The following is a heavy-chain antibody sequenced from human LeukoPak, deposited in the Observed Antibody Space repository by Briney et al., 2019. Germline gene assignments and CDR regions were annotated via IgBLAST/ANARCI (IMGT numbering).Heavy chain of an antibody. D-gene: IGHD1-26*01. CDR3: ARDLSSVGVTSP. CDR2: IGGSGGGT. Sequence: PGGSLRLSCAASGFTFSSYAMSWVRQAPGKGLEWVSVIGGSGGGTYYADSVKGRFTISRDNSKNTLYLQMNSLRAEDTAVYYCARDLSSVGVTSPWGQGTLVTVSS. CDR1: GFTFSSYA. J-gene: IGHJ5*02. V-gene: IGHV3-23*01.